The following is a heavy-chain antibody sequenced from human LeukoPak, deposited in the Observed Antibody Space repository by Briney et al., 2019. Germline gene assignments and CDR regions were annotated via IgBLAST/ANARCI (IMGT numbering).Heavy chain of an antibody. CDR1: GGTFSSYA. CDR2: IIPIFGTA. D-gene: IGHD5/OR15-5a*01. CDR3: AREDSIYMAFDI. Sequence: ASVKVSGKASGGTFSSYAISWVRQAPGQGLEWMGGIIPIFGTANYAQKFQGRVTITTDESTSTAYMELSSLRSEDTAVYYCAREDSIYMAFDIWGQGTMVTVSS. J-gene: IGHJ3*02. V-gene: IGHV1-69*05.